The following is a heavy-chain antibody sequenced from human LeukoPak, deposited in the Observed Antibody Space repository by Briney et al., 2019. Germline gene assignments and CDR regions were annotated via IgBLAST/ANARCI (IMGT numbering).Heavy chain of an antibody. CDR3: ARDKDVYFDY. CDR1: GFTFSTYR. J-gene: IGHJ4*02. Sequence: GGSLRLSCVGPGFTFSTYRMNWVRQAPGKGLEWVSSISSSSSYIYYADSVKGRITISRDNAKNSLYLQMNSLRVEDTAVYYCARDKDVYFDYWGQGTLVTVSS. V-gene: IGHV3-21*01. CDR2: ISSSSSYI.